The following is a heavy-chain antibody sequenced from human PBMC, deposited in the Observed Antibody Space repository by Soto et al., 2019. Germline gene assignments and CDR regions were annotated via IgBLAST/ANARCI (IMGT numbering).Heavy chain of an antibody. CDR2: IYDSESA. CDR1: GESISSGGYY. Sequence: QVQLQESGPGLVKPSQTLSLTCNVSGESISSGGYYWSWIRHHPRKGLEWIGYIYDSESAYYNPSLKSRVTISMDTSKNHFAMRLSSVTDADTAVYSCARASSSSSAADYWGQGTLVTVSS. CDR3: ARASSSSSAADY. J-gene: IGHJ4*02. V-gene: IGHV4-31*03. D-gene: IGHD6-6*01.